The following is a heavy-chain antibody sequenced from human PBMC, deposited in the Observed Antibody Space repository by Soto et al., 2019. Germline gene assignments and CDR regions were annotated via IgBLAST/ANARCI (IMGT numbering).Heavy chain of an antibody. Sequence: QLQLQESGPGLVKPSETLSLTCTVSGGSVSSTSYYWGWIRQPPGKGLEWIGSIYYSGSTYYNPSLKTRVTISGDTSKNQLSRKLSSVTAADTAVYYCARIVGIRNSIGQRYYFDYWGQGTLVTVSS. CDR1: GGSVSSTSYY. J-gene: IGHJ4*02. CDR3: ARIVGIRNSIGQRYYFDY. D-gene: IGHD6-19*01. V-gene: IGHV4-39*01. CDR2: IYYSGST.